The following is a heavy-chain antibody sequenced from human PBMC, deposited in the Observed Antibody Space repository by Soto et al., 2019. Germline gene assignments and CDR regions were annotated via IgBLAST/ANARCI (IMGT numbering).Heavy chain of an antibody. CDR2: IYYSGNT. Sequence: SETLSLTCTVSGGSIRSHYWSWVRQPPGKGLEWIGYIYYSGNTNYNPSLKSRVTISVDTSKNQFSLKLSSVTAADTAVYYCARTDIVVVVAATSLLFDHWGQGTLVTVSS. D-gene: IGHD2-15*01. V-gene: IGHV4-59*11. CDR1: GGSIRSHY. CDR3: ARTDIVVVVAATSLLFDH. J-gene: IGHJ5*02.